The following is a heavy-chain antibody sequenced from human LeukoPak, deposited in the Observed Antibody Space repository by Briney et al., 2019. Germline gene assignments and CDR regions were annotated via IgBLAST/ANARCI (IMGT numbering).Heavy chain of an antibody. Sequence: PGGSLRLSCAASGFTFSSYAMSWVRQAPGKGLEWVSAITGSGSSTYYANSVKGRFTISRDNSKNTLYLQMNSLRAEDTAVYYCAKDAYSINWYNWFGPWGQGTLLTVSS. CDR3: AKDAYSINWYNWFGP. J-gene: IGHJ5*02. D-gene: IGHD6-13*01. CDR2: ITGSGSST. CDR1: GFTFSSYA. V-gene: IGHV3-23*01.